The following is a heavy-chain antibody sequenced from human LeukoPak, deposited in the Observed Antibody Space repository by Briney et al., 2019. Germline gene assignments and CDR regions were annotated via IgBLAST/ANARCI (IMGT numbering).Heavy chain of an antibody. CDR3: ARHERRYSSRWGYYMDV. CDR1: GYSFTSYW. CDR2: IYPGYSDT. J-gene: IGHJ6*03. V-gene: IGHV5-51*01. D-gene: IGHD6-13*01. Sequence: GASLKISCKGSGYSFTSYWIGWVRPMPGKGLEWMGIIYPGYSDTRYSPSFQGQVTISADKSISTAYLQWSSLKASDTAMYYCARHERRYSSRWGYYMDVWGKGTTVIISS.